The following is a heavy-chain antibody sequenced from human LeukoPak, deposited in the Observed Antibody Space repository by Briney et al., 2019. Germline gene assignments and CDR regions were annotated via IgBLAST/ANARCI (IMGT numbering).Heavy chain of an antibody. CDR2: IYYSGST. CDR1: GGSISSSSYY. J-gene: IGHJ4*02. D-gene: IGHD6-13*01. Sequence: PSETLSLTCTVSGGSISSSSYYWGWIRQPPGKGLEWIGSIYYSGSTYYNPSLKSRVTISVDTSKNQFSLKLSSVTAADTAVYYCARLLSSSWYEGWNYFDYWGQGTLVTVSS. CDR3: ARLLSSSWYEGWNYFDY. V-gene: IGHV4-39*01.